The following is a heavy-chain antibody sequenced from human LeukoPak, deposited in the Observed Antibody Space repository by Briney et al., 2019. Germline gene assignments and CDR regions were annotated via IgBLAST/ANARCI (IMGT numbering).Heavy chain of an antibody. CDR3: ARAKIAEAGTGAFDV. D-gene: IGHD6-13*01. V-gene: IGHV3-23*01. CDR2: FSATDGSA. CDR1: GFTFSSYA. Sequence: GGSLRLSCAASGFTFSSYAMTWVRQAPGKGLEWVSAFSATDGSAQYAESVEGRFTISRDNSKNTLFLQMNSLGAEDTAVYYCARAKIAEAGTGAFDVWGQGTLVNVSS. J-gene: IGHJ3*01.